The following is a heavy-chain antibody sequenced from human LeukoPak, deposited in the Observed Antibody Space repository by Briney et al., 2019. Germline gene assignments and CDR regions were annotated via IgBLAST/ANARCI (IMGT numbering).Heavy chain of an antibody. Sequence: GLSLRLFCAASGFTFSRYGMHWARHAPAKGLEWVVVISPAGSSRYHADSVEGRFTISRDNSMNTLYLQMNSLRPEDMAVYYCARVGYYASGPFSYFDYWGQGTLVTVSS. J-gene: IGHJ4*02. CDR1: GFTFSRYG. CDR2: ISPAGSSR. CDR3: ARVGYYASGPFSYFDY. D-gene: IGHD3-10*01. V-gene: IGHV3-30*03.